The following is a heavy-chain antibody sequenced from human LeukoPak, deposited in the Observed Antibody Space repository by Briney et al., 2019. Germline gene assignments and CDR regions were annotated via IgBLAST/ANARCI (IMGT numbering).Heavy chain of an antibody. J-gene: IGHJ3*02. Sequence: SETLSLTCAVYGGSFSGYYWSWIRQPPGKGLEWIGEINHSGSTNYNPSLKSRVTISVDTSKNQFSLKLSSVTAADTAVYYCARLGYYDSSGGAFDIWGQGTMVTVSS. CDR3: ARLGYYDSSGGAFDI. V-gene: IGHV4-34*01. D-gene: IGHD3-22*01. CDR2: INHSGST. CDR1: GGSFSGYY.